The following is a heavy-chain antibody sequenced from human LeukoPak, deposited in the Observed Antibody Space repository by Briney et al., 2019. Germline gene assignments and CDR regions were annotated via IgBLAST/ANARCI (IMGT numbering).Heavy chain of an antibody. CDR1: GFTFTSYA. CDR3: AKQGYSSSWNHFDY. Sequence: PGGSLRLSCAASGFTFTSYAMSWVRQTPGKGLEWVSAISGSGGSTYYADSVKGRFTTSRDNSKNTLYLQMNSLRAEDTAVYYCAKQGYSSSWNHFDYWGQGTLVTVSS. V-gene: IGHV3-23*01. D-gene: IGHD6-13*01. J-gene: IGHJ4*02. CDR2: ISGSGGST.